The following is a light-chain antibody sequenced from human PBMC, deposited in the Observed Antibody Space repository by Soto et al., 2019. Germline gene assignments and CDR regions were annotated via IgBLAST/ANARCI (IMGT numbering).Light chain of an antibody. V-gene: IGKV3-20*01. CDR3: QQYGSAPYT. CDR2: GAS. CDR1: QSVNSRY. J-gene: IGKJ2*01. Sequence: DIVLTQSPGTLSLSPGERATLSCRASQSVNSRYLAWFQQKPGQAPRLLIYGASSRATGIPDRFSGSGSGTDFTLTISRLEPEDFVLYYCQQYGSAPYTIGQGTKLEIK.